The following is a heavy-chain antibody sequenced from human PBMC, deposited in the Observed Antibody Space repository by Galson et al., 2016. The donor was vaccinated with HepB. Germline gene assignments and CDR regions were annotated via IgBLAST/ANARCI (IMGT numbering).Heavy chain of an antibody. CDR1: GFTFSNHW. V-gene: IGHV3-74*01. Sequence: SLRLSCAASGFTFSNHWMHWVRQAPGRGLVWVSRINSDGSSTSYADSVKGRFTISRDNAKNTLYLQMNSLRAEYTAVYYCASSVAAAGNWFDPWGQGTLVTVSS. J-gene: IGHJ5*02. D-gene: IGHD6-13*01. CDR3: ASSVAAAGNWFDP. CDR2: INSDGSST.